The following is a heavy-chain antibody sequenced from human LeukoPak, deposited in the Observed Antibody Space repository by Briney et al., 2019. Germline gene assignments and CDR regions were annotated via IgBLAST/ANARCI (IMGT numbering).Heavy chain of an antibody. D-gene: IGHD1-26*01. CDR1: GYTLTGYY. J-gene: IGHJ6*03. CDR3: ARESTGSYYYYMDV. Sequence: ASVKVSCKASGYTLTGYYMHWVRRAPGQGLEWMGWINPNSGGTNYAQKFQGRVTMTRDTSISTAYMELSRLRSDDTAVYYCARESTGSYYYYMDVWGKGTTVTVSS. V-gene: IGHV1-2*02. CDR2: INPNSGGT.